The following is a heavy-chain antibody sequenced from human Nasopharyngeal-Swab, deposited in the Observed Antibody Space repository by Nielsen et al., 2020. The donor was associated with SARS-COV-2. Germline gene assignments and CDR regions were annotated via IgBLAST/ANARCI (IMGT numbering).Heavy chain of an antibody. V-gene: IGHV4-39*07. J-gene: IGHJ4*02. D-gene: IGHD2-2*01. Sequence: SETLSLTCTVSGGSLSSSSYYWGWIRQPPGKGLEWIGSIYYSGSTYYNPSLKSRVTISVDTSKNQFSLKLSSVTAADTAVYYCARGYVHFDYWGQGTLVTVSS. CDR3: ARGYVHFDY. CDR1: GGSLSSSSYY. CDR2: IYYSGST.